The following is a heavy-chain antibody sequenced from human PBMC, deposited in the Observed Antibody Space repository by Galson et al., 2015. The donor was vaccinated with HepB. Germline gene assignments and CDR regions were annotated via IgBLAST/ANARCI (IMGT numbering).Heavy chain of an antibody. CDR1: GFTFSSYA. CDR2: ISGSGGST. J-gene: IGHJ5*02. Sequence: SLRLSCAASGFTFSSYAMSWVRQAPGKGLEWVSAISGSGGSTYYADSVKGRFTISRDNSKNTLYLQMNSLRAEDTAVYYCAKGYYYDSSGDNWFDPWGQGTLVTVSS. V-gene: IGHV3-23*01. D-gene: IGHD3-22*01. CDR3: AKGYYYDSSGDNWFDP.